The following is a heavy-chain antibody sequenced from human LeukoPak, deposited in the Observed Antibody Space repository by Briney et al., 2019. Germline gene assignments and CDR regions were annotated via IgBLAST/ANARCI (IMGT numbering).Heavy chain of an antibody. D-gene: IGHD6-19*01. J-gene: IGHJ4*02. CDR3: AKGVSPYSSGWPACFDY. V-gene: IGHV3-53*01. CDR1: GFTVSSNY. CDR2: IYGGGST. Sequence: GGSLRLSCAVSGFTVSSNYMSWVRQAPGKGLEWVSVIYGGGSTYYADSVKGRFTISRDNSKNTLYLQMNSLRAEDTAVYYCAKGVSPYSSGWPACFDYWGQGTLVTVSS.